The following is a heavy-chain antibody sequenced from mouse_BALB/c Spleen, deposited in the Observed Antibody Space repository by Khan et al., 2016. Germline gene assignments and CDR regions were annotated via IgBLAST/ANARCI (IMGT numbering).Heavy chain of an antibody. J-gene: IGHJ3*01. V-gene: IGHV3-2*02. CDR1: GYSITSDYA. CDR2: ISSSGST. Sequence: EVQLQESGPGLVKPSQSLSLTCTVTGYSITSDYAWNWIRQFPGNKLEWMGYISSSGSTSYNPSLKSRISITRDTSKNQFFLQLNSVTTEDTATYYCARGRYPAYWGQGTLVTVSA. CDR3: ARGRYPAY. D-gene: IGHD2-14*01.